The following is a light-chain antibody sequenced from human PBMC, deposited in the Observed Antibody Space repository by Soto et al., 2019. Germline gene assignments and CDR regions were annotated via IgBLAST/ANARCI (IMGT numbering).Light chain of an antibody. V-gene: IGKV1-39*01. CDR1: ETISHY. CDR3: QQSSSTPLT. CDR2: GAS. J-gene: IGKJ4*01. Sequence: IHMTQSPSSLSASVGDRVTITCRASETISHYLNWYQQKPGKAPKLLIYGASKLQSGVPSRFSGSGSGTDFTLTITSXQIEDFATYHCQQSSSTPLTFGGGTKVDIK.